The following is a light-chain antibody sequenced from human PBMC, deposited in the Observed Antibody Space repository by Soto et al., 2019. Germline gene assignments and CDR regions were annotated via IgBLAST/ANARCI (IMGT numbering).Light chain of an antibody. J-gene: IGKJ1*01. Sequence: EIMLTQTPSTLSVSPGERVTVSCRASQSVDIHLAWYQQRPGQAPRLLIYAASTRATGIPARFSGSGSGTEFTLSIISLQSEDFAVYYCQQYSILRTFGQGTKLDIK. CDR1: QSVDIH. V-gene: IGKV3-15*01. CDR2: AAS. CDR3: QQYSILRT.